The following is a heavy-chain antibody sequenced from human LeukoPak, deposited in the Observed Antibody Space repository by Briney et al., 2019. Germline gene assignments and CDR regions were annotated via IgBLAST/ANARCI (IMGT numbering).Heavy chain of an antibody. CDR1: GFTFSSYW. CDR2: INQDGHET. CDR3: VRDMDV. Sequence: PGGSLRLSCVTSGFTFSSYWMTWVRQAPGKGLEWVANINQDGHETNYVDSVKGRFTISRDNPKNSLYLQMNSLRAEDTAVYFCVRDMDVWAQGTTVTVSS. J-gene: IGHJ6*02. V-gene: IGHV3-7*05.